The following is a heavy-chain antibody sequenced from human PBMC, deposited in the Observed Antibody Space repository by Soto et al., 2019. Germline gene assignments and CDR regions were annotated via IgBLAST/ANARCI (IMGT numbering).Heavy chain of an antibody. Sequence: QLQLQESGPGLVKPSETLSLTCTVSGGSISSSSYYWGWIRQPPGKGLEWIGSIYYSGSTYYNPSLKSRVTISVDTSKNQFSLKLSSVTAADTAVYYCARQEVRATRMVPNFDYWGQGTLVTVSS. CDR1: GGSISSSSYY. CDR2: IYYSGST. D-gene: IGHD1-26*01. J-gene: IGHJ4*02. V-gene: IGHV4-39*01. CDR3: ARQEVRATRMVPNFDY.